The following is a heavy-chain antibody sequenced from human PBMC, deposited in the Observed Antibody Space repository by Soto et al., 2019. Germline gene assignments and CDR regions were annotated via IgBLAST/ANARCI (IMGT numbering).Heavy chain of an antibody. CDR3: ARVFGVVMRPHRWFDA. Sequence: QVQLVQSGAGVKKPGSSVKVSCKVSGGTFRGYGISWVRPAPGQGVGWMGGLIPIFGTANFAQKFQGRVTIRADESTSTDYMELSSLRPEEPAVYYCARVFGVVMRPHRWFDAWGQGTLVTVSS. CDR1: GGTFRGYG. CDR2: LIPIFGTA. J-gene: IGHJ5*02. D-gene: IGHD3-3*01. V-gene: IGHV1-69*01.